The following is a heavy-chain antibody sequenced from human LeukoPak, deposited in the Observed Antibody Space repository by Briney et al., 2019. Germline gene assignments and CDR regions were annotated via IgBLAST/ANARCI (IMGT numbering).Heavy chain of an antibody. Sequence: PSETLSLTCTVSGGSISSGGYYWSWIRQHPGKGLEWIGYIYYSGSTYYNPSLKSRVTISVDTSKNQFSLKLSSVTAADTAVYYCARMYYDFWSGFALRCSPRCQNWFDPWGQGTLVTVSS. CDR2: IYYSGST. V-gene: IGHV4-31*03. CDR1: GGSISSGGYY. CDR3: ARMYYDFWSGFALRCSPRCQNWFDP. J-gene: IGHJ5*02. D-gene: IGHD3-3*01.